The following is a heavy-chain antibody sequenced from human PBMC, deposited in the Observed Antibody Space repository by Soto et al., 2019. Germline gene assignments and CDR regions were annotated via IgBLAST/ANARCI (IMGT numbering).Heavy chain of an antibody. CDR2: IIPIFGTA. CDR3: ARTNTAMVTGWFDP. D-gene: IGHD5-18*01. CDR1: GDTFSSYA. Sequence: QVQLVQSGAEVKKPGSSVKVSCKASGDTFSSYAISWVRQAPGQGLEWMGGIIPIFGTANYAQTFQGRVTITADEATNTAYMELCRLRSEDTAMYYCARTNTAMVTGWFDPWGQGTLVTVSS. J-gene: IGHJ5*02. V-gene: IGHV1-69*12.